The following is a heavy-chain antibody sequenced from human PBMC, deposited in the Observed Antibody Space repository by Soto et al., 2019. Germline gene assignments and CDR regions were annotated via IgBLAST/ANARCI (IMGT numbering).Heavy chain of an antibody. Sequence: ASVKVSCKASGYTFTSYGIIWVRQAPGQGLEWMGWISAYNGNTNYAQKLQGRVTMTTDTSTSTAYMELRSLRSDDTAVYYCARESEIYYYYGMDVWGQGTTVTVSS. CDR3: ARESEIYYYYGMDV. CDR1: GYTFTSYG. V-gene: IGHV1-18*01. CDR2: ISAYNGNT. J-gene: IGHJ6*02.